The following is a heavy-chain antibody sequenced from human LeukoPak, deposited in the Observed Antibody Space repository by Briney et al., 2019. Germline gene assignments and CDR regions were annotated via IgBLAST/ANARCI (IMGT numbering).Heavy chain of an antibody. CDR2: IIPILGIA. Sequence: SVNLSCKASGGTFSSYAISWVRQAPGQGLEWMGRIIPILGIANYAQKFQGRVTITADKSTSTAYMELSSLRSEDTAVYYCARGGDYGVRAGYWGQGTLVTVSS. V-gene: IGHV1-69*04. D-gene: IGHD4-17*01. J-gene: IGHJ4*02. CDR1: GGTFSSYA. CDR3: ARGGDYGVRAGY.